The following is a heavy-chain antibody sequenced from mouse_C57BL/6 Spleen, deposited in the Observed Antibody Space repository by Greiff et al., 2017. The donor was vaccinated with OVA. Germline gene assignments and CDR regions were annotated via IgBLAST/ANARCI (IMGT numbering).Heavy chain of an antibody. J-gene: IGHJ2*01. Sequence: QVQLQQSGAELVRPGTSVKLSCKASGYTFTSYWMHWVKQRPGQGLEWIGVIDPSDSYTNYNQKFKGKATLTVDTSSSTAYMQLSSLTSEDSAVYYCARRELYYFDYWGQGTTLTVSS. D-gene: IGHD4-1*01. CDR3: ARRELYYFDY. CDR2: IDPSDSYT. V-gene: IGHV1-59*01. CDR1: GYTFTSYW.